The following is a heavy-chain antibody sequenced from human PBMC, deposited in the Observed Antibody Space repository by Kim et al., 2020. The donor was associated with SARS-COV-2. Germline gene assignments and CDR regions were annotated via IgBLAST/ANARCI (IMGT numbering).Heavy chain of an antibody. J-gene: IGHJ4*02. Sequence: GGSLRLSCAASEFIFNRYSMNWVRQAPGKGLEWVSTISRNSDYIYYAESVEGRFTISRDNAKNSVYLQMNSLRVDDTAIYYCARDLSLGRPGGFGYWGQGALVTVSS. D-gene: IGHD3-10*01. CDR2: ISRNSDYI. V-gene: IGHV3-21*01. CDR1: EFIFNRYS. CDR3: ARDLSLGRPGGFGY.